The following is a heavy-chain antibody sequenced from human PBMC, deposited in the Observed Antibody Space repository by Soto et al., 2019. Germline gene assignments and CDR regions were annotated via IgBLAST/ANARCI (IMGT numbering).Heavy chain of an antibody. V-gene: IGHV3-21*01. D-gene: IGHD4-17*01. Sequence: GGSLRLSCAASGFTFSSYSMNWVRQAPGKGLEWVSSISSSSSYIYYADSVKGRFTISRDNAKNSLYLQMNSLRAEDTAVYYCARDRSYGDTRMDYWGQGTLVTVPQ. CDR1: GFTFSSYS. CDR3: ARDRSYGDTRMDY. CDR2: ISSSSSYI. J-gene: IGHJ4*02.